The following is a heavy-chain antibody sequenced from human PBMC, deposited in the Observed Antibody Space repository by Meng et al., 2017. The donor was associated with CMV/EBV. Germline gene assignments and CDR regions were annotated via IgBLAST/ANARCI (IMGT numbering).Heavy chain of an antibody. CDR1: GFTFSSYS. J-gene: IGHJ4*02. D-gene: IGHD3-22*01. CDR3: ARCPDSSGYYSVDY. Sequence: GESLKISCAASGFTFSSYSMNWVRQAPGKGLEWVSSISSSSSYIYYADSVKGRFTISRDNAKNSLYLQMNSLRAEDTAVYYCARCPDSSGYYSVDYWGQGTLVTVSS. V-gene: IGHV3-21*01. CDR2: ISSSSSYI.